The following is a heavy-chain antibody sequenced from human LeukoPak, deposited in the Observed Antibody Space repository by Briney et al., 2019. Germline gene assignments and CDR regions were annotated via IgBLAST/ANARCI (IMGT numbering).Heavy chain of an antibody. J-gene: IGHJ4*02. Sequence: SETPSLTCTVSRGSISNGIYFWTWIRQPAGKRLEWLGRINTSGSTNYNPSLKSRVTISVDTSKNQFSLKMCSVTAADTAVFFCAREGYTSSWYSGYYYFDYWGQGTLVTLSS. CDR2: INTSGST. D-gene: IGHD6-13*01. V-gene: IGHV4-61*02. CDR1: RGSISNGIYF. CDR3: AREGYTSSWYSGYYYFDY.